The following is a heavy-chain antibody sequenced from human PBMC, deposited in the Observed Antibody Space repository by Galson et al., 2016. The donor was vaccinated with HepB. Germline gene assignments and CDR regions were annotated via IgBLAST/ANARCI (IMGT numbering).Heavy chain of an antibody. Sequence: QSGAEVEKPGESLKISCKASGYTFSRYWIGWVRQMPGKGLEWMGIIYPGDSDTGYSPSFQDQVTISADKSINTAYLQWSSLKASDSAMYFCARHVPPSPAAPPEYWGQGTLVTVSS. CDR2: IYPGDSDT. J-gene: IGHJ4*02. D-gene: IGHD2-2*01. CDR3: ARHVPPSPAAPPEY. V-gene: IGHV5-51*01. CDR1: GYTFSRYW.